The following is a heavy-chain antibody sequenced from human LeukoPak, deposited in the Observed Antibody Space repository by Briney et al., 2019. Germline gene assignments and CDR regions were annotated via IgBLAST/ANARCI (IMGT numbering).Heavy chain of an antibody. CDR2: IYYTGTT. CDR3: AAQHYYGSGSYSFDY. Sequence: SETLSLTCTVSGDSINSRNYYWAWIRQPPGKGLEWIATIYYTGTTFYNPSLKSRITISVDTSKNQFSLKLSSVTAADTAVYYCAAQHYYGSGSYSFDYWGQGTLVPVSS. J-gene: IGHJ4*02. V-gene: IGHV4-39*01. CDR1: GDSINSRNYY. D-gene: IGHD3-10*01.